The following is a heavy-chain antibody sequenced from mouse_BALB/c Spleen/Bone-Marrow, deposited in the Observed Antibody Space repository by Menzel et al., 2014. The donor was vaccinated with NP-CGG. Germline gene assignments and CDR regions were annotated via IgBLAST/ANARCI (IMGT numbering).Heavy chain of an antibody. CDR3: ANWAY. J-gene: IGHJ3*01. V-gene: IGHV5-4*02. Sequence: EVQVVESGGGLVKPGGSLKLPCAASGFTFSDYYMYWVRQTPEKRLEWVATISDGGSYTYYPDSVKGRFTISRDNAKNNLYLQMSSLKSEDTAMYYCANWAYWGQGTLVTVSA. CDR2: ISDGGSYT. D-gene: IGHD4-1*01. CDR1: GFTFSDYY.